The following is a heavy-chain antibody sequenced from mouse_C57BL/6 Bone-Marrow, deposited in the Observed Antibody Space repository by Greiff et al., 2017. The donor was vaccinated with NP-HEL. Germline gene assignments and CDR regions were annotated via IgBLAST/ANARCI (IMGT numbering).Heavy chain of an antibody. CDR1: GFTFSDYY. J-gene: IGHJ1*03. Sequence: EVNVVESEGGLVQPGSSMKLSCTASGFTFSDYYMAWVRQVPEKGLEWVANINYDGSSTYYLDSLKSRFIISRDNAKNILYLQMSSLKSEDTATYYCAREGGSSLYWYFDVWGTGTTVTVSS. CDR2: INYDGSST. D-gene: IGHD1-1*01. V-gene: IGHV5-16*01. CDR3: AREGGSSLYWYFDV.